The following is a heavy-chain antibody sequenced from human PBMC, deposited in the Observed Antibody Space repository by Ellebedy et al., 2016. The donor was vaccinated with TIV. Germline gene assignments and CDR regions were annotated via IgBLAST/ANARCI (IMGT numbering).Heavy chain of an antibody. Sequence: GESLKISXAASGFTFSSYSMNWVRQAPGKGLEWVSYISSSSSTIYYADSVKGRFTISRDNAKNSLYLQMNSLRDEDTAVYYCARDFARELLNDYYYGMDVWGQGTTVTVSS. J-gene: IGHJ6*02. CDR2: ISSSSSTI. D-gene: IGHD1-26*01. CDR1: GFTFSSYS. V-gene: IGHV3-48*02. CDR3: ARDFARELLNDYYYGMDV.